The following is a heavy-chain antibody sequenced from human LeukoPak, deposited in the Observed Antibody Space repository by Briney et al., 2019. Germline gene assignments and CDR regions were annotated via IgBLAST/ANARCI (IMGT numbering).Heavy chain of an antibody. J-gene: IGHJ4*02. V-gene: IGHV3-7*01. D-gene: IGHD5-18*01. CDR2: IKKDGSEK. CDR3: ARDLSGVTGYTYGRGIDY. CDR1: GFTFSSYW. Sequence: GGSLRLSCAASGFTFSSYWMSWVRQAPGKGLEWAANIKKDGSEKYYVDSVKGRFTISRDNAKTSLYLQMNSLRAEDTAVYYCARDLSGVTGYTYGRGIDYWGRGTLVTVSS.